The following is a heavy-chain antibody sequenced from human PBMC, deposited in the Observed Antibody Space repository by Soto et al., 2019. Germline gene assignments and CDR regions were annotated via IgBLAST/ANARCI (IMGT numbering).Heavy chain of an antibody. CDR2: ISAYNGNT. CDR3: ARDAVVVPAAISWFDP. V-gene: IGHV1-18*04. Sequence: ASVKVSCKASGYTFTSYGISWVRQAPGQGLEWMGWISAYNGNTNYAQKLQGRVTMTTDTSTSTAYMELRSLRSDDTAVYYCARDAVVVPAAISWFDPWGQGTLFTVSS. D-gene: IGHD2-2*01. CDR1: GYTFTSYG. J-gene: IGHJ5*02.